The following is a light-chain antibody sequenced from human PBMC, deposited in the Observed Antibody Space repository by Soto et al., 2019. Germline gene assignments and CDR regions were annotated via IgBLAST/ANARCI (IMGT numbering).Light chain of an antibody. Sequence: QSALTHPASVSGSPGQSITISCTGTSSDVGGYNYVSWYQQHPGKAPQLMIYEVSNRPSGVSNRFSGSKSDNTASLTISGLQAEDEADYYCSSYTSFSTYVFGTGTKVTVL. CDR2: EVS. CDR1: SSDVGGYNY. J-gene: IGLJ1*01. CDR3: SSYTSFSTYV. V-gene: IGLV2-14*01.